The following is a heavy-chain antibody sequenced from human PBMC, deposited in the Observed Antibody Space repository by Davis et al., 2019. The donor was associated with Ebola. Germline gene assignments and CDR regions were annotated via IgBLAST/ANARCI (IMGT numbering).Heavy chain of an antibody. CDR1: GFTFSSYA. Sequence: PGGSLRLSCAASGFTFSSYAMSWVRQAPGKGLEWVSAISGSGGSTYYADSVKGRFTISRDNSKNTLYLQMNSLRAEDTAVYYCASNIVVVPAANRWFDPWGQGTLVTVPS. V-gene: IGHV3-23*01. D-gene: IGHD2-2*01. CDR3: ASNIVVVPAANRWFDP. J-gene: IGHJ5*02. CDR2: ISGSGGST.